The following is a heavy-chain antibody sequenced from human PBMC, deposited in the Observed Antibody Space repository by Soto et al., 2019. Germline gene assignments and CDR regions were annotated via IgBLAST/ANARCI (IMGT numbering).Heavy chain of an antibody. D-gene: IGHD5-18*01. CDR2: ISSSSSTI. Sequence: VQLVESGGGLVQPGGSLRPSFAAPGFTSGSYTLNWARRVPGRGREWVSYISSSSSTIYYADSVKGRFTISRDNAKNSLYLQMNSLRDEDTAVYYCARDSYGRPYYFDYWGQGTLVTVSS. J-gene: IGHJ4*02. CDR1: GFTSGSYT. V-gene: IGHV3-48*02. CDR3: ARDSYGRPYYFDY.